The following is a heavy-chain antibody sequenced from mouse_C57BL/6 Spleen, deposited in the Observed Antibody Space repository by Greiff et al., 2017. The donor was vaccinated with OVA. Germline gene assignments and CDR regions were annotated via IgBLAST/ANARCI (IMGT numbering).Heavy chain of an antibody. CDR3: ARVVDARDY. CDR2: INPSTGGT. Sequence: VQLQQSGPELVKPGASVKISCKASGYSFTGYYMNWVKQSPEKSLEWIGEINPSTGGTTYNQKFKAKATLTVDKSSSTAYMQLKSLTSEDSAVYYCARVVDARDYWGQGTSVTVSS. J-gene: IGHJ4*01. CDR1: GYSFTGYY. V-gene: IGHV1-42*01.